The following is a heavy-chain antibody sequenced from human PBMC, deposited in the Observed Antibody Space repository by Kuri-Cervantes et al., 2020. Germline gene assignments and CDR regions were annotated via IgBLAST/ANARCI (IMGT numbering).Heavy chain of an antibody. V-gene: IGHV3-30*03. CDR1: GFTVSSNY. J-gene: IGHJ4*02. D-gene: IGHD6-19*01. CDR2: ISYDGSNK. CDR3: ARGGGWYSPDY. Sequence: GGSLRLSCAASGFTVSSNYMSWVRQAPGKGLEWVAVISYDGSNKYYADSVKGRFTISRDNSKNTLYLQMNSLRAEDTDVYYCARGGGWYSPDYWGQGTMVTVSS.